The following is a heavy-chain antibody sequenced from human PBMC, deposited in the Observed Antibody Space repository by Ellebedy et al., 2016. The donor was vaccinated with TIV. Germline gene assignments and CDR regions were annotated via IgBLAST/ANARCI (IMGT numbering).Heavy chain of an antibody. V-gene: IGHV3-7*01. CDR1: GFTVSSSY. CDR3: ARGGATSSRYWRN. D-gene: IGHD2-2*01. J-gene: IGHJ4*02. Sequence: GESLKISCAASGFTVSSSYMTWVRQAPGKGLEWVANINQEGSDKSYVDSVKGRFTISRDNAKSSLYLQMNSLRAEDTAVYYCARGGATSSRYWRNWGQGALVTVSS. CDR2: INQEGSDK.